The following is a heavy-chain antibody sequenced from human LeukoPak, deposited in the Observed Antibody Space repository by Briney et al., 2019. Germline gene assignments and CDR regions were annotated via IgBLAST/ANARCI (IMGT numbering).Heavy chain of an antibody. CDR2: IRYGGSNK. CDR3: AKDAVTTVVTHYFDY. J-gene: IGHJ4*02. D-gene: IGHD4-23*01. Sequence: PGGSLRLSCAASGFTFSSYGMHWVRQAPGKGLEWVAFIRYGGSNKYYADSVKGRFTISRDNSKNTLYLQMNSLRAEDTAVYYCAKDAVTTVVTHYFDYWGQGTLVTVSS. V-gene: IGHV3-30*02. CDR1: GFTFSSYG.